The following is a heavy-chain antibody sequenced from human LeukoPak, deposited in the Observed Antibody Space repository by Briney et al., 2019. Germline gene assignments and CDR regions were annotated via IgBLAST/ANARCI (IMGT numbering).Heavy chain of an antibody. CDR3: AKGGKWDVTPFDY. Sequence: LGGSLRLSCAASGFTFTSYSMNWVRQAPGKGLEWVSTISGSGGSTYYADSVKGRFTISRDNSKNTLYLQVNSLRAEDTAVYYCAKGGKWDVTPFDYWGQGTLVTVSS. V-gene: IGHV3-23*01. D-gene: IGHD1-26*01. CDR1: GFTFTSYS. J-gene: IGHJ4*02. CDR2: ISGSGGST.